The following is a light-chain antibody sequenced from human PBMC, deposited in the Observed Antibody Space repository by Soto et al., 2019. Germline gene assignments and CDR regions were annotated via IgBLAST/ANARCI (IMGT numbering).Light chain of an antibody. CDR2: EVS. CDR3: CSYAGSSTFVV. Sequence: QSALTQPASVSGSPGQSITISCTGTRSDVGSYNRVSWYQQHTGKAPKLIIYEVSKRPSGVSNRFSGSKSGNTASLTISGLQAEDEADYYCCSYAGSSTFVVFGTGTKLTVL. V-gene: IGLV2-23*02. J-gene: IGLJ1*01. CDR1: RSDVGSYNR.